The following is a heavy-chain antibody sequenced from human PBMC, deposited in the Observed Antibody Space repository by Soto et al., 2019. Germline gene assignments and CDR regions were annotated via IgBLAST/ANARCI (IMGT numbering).Heavy chain of an antibody. D-gene: IGHD5-12*01. CDR1: GGSISSSSYY. CDR2: ISYSGHT. Sequence: QLQLQESGPGLVKPSETLSLTCTVSGGSISSSSYYWGWIRQPPGKGLEWIAYISYSGHTYYNPSLKSRVPISVATAKNQFSLRLSSVTAADAAVDYCARLVSRWLQLDYWGQGTQVTVSS. V-gene: IGHV4-39*01. CDR3: ARLVSRWLQLDY. J-gene: IGHJ4*02.